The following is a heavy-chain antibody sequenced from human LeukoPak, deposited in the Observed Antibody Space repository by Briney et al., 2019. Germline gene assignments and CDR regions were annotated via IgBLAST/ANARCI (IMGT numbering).Heavy chain of an antibody. J-gene: IGHJ5*02. CDR2: VIPNSGGT. CDR1: GYTFTGYY. D-gene: IGHD2-2*01. CDR3: ARDGPYCSSTSCFLFDP. V-gene: IGHV1-2*02. Sequence: ASVKVSCKASGYTFTGYYMHWGRQAPGQGLEWMGWVIPNSGGTNYAQKFQGRVTMTRDTSISTVYMELSRLRSDDTAVYYCARDGPYCSSTSCFLFDPWGQGTLVTVSS.